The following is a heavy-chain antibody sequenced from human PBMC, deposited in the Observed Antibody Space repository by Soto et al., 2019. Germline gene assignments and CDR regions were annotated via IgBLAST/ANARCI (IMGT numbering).Heavy chain of an antibody. J-gene: IGHJ4*02. D-gene: IGHD2-2*01. CDR3: AREDSHCSSTSCYVDY. V-gene: IGHV1-69*01. CDR2: IIPIFGTA. Sequence: QVQLVQSGAEVKKPGSSVKVSCKASGGTFSSYAISWVRQAPGQGLEWMGGIIPIFGTANYAQKFQGRVTITADESTSTAYMELSSLRSEDTAVYYCAREDSHCSSTSCYVDYWGQGTLVTVSS. CDR1: GGTFSSYA.